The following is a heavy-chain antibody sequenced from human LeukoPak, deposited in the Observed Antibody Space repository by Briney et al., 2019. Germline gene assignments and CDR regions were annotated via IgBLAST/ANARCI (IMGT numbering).Heavy chain of an antibody. Sequence: SETLSLTCAVSDDSFSSHYWTWIRQPPGKGLEWIGYISYIGSTNYNPSLKSRVTISIDTSKNQFSLKLSSVTAADTAVYYCARGTFDSSGYYLFDYWGQGTLVTVSS. CDR1: DDSFSSHY. CDR2: ISYIGST. J-gene: IGHJ4*02. V-gene: IGHV4-59*11. CDR3: ARGTFDSSGYYLFDY. D-gene: IGHD3-22*01.